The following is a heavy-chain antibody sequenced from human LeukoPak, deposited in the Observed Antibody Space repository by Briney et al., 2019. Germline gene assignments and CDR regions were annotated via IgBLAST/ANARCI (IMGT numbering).Heavy chain of an antibody. J-gene: IGHJ4*02. CDR1: GFTFSSYW. CDR3: ARGGDYKNDY. D-gene: IGHD4-17*01. Sequence: GGSLRLSCAVSGFTFSSYWMHWVRQTPGKGLVWVSRINGAGSSISYADSVKGRVTISRDNAKNTLYLQMNNLRAEDTAVYYCARGGDYKNDYWGQGTLVTVSS. CDR2: INGAGSSI. V-gene: IGHV3-74*01.